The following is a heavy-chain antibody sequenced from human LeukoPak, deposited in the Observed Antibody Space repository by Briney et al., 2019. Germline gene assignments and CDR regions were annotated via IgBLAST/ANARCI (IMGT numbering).Heavy chain of an antibody. Sequence: TPSETLSLTCAVSGYSISTSYCWGWIRQPPGKGLEWIGTIHHSGDTYYNPSLKSRVTTSLDTSKNQFSLHLSSVTAADTALYYCARASNSGYYYFDYWGQGTLVTVSS. J-gene: IGHJ4*02. V-gene: IGHV4-38-2*01. CDR1: GYSISTSYC. CDR3: ARASNSGYYYFDY. D-gene: IGHD3-22*01. CDR2: IHHSGDT.